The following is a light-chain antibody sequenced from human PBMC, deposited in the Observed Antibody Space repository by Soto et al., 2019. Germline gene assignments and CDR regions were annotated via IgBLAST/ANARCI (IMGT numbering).Light chain of an antibody. V-gene: IGKV1-5*03. J-gene: IGKJ2*01. CDR2: KAS. Sequence: DVQMTQSPSTLSASVGDRVTITCRASQSISSWLAWYQQKPGKAPKLLIYKASSLESGVPSRFSGSGSGTEFTLTVSSLQPDDFATYYCQQYHYFPSTFGQGTNLEIK. CDR1: QSISSW. CDR3: QQYHYFPST.